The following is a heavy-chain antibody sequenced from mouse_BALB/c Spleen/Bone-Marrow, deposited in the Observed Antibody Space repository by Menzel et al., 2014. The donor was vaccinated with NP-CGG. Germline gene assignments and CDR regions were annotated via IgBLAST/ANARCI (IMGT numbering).Heavy chain of an antibody. CDR2: INPDSSTI. V-gene: IGHV4-1*02. D-gene: IGHD1-1*01. CDR3: ARLNYYGNSFV. CDR1: GFDFSRFW. Sequence: EGQGVESGGGLVQPGGSLKLSCAASGFDFSRFWMSWVRQAPGKGLEWIGEINPDSSTINYTPSLKDKFIISRDNAKNTLYLQMSKVGSEDTALYYCARLNYYGNSFVWGAGTTVTVSS. J-gene: IGHJ1*01.